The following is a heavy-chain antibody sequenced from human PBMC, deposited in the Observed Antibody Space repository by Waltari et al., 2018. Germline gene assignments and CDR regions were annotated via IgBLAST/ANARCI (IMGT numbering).Heavy chain of an antibody. Sequence: QVQLQQWGAGLLKPSETLSITCGVYGGYFSGYYWSWIRQPPGKGLEWIGEINHSGSTNYNPSLKSRVTISVDTSKNQFSLKLSSVTAADTAVYYCARAPARRRWLQFTYYFDYWGQGTLVTVSS. V-gene: IGHV4-34*01. CDR1: GGYFSGYY. CDR2: INHSGST. CDR3: ARAPARRRWLQFTYYFDY. J-gene: IGHJ4*02. D-gene: IGHD5-12*01.